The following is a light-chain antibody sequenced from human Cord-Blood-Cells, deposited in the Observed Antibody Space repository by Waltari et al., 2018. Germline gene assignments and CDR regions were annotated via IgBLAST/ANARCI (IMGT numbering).Light chain of an antibody. J-gene: IGKJ4*01. CDR3: QQYGSSPLT. Sequence: DIALPQSPGTLSLSPGERATHSCRPSQSVSSSYLAWYQQKPGQAPRLLIYGASSRATGIPDRFSGSGSGKDFTLTISRLEPEDFAVDYCQQYGSSPLTFGGGTKVEIK. V-gene: IGKV3-20*01. CDR2: GAS. CDR1: QSVSSSY.